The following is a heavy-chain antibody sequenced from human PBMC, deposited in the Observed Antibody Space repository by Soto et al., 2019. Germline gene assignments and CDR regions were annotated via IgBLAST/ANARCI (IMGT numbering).Heavy chain of an antibody. CDR1: GFTVSSHY. Sequence: EVQLVESGGGLIQPGGSQRPSCAASGFTVSSHYMSWLRQAPGKGLEWVAVIYSGSSTYYADSVKGRFTISRDNSKNTLYLQMNSLRAECTDVYYCARAGRLDLFDYWGQGTLVTVSS. V-gene: IGHV3-53*01. D-gene: IGHD1-1*01. J-gene: IGHJ4*02. CDR2: IYSGSST. CDR3: ARAGRLDLFDY.